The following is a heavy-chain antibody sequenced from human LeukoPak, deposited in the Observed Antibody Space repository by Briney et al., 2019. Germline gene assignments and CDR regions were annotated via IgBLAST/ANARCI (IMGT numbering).Heavy chain of an antibody. D-gene: IGHD3-10*01. V-gene: IGHV1-18*01. CDR1: GYTFTSYG. J-gene: IGHJ4*02. CDR2: ISAYNGNT. CDR3: ARSPVLLWFGESGGDY. Sequence: ASATVSCKASGYTFTSYGISWVRQAPGQGLEWMGWISAYNGNTNYAQTLQGRVTITTDTSTSTAYMELRSLRSDDTAVYYCARSPVLLWFGESGGDYWGQGTLVTVSS.